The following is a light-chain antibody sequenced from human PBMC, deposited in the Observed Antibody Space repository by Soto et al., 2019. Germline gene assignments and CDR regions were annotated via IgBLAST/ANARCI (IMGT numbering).Light chain of an antibody. J-gene: IGLJ2*01. Sequence: QSALTQPPSASGSPGQSVTISCTGTSRDVGDYKYVSWYQQHPGKAPKLMIYEVDKRPSGVPDRFSGSKSGNTASLAVSGRQAEDEADYFCSSYAGSNVIFGGGTKLTVL. CDR1: SRDVGDYKY. CDR3: SSYAGSNVI. CDR2: EVD. V-gene: IGLV2-8*01.